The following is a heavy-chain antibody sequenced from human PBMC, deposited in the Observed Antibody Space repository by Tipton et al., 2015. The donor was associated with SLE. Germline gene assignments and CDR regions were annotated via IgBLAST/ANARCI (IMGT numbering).Heavy chain of an antibody. CDR1: GFPFSLYN. CDR3: VPWGLTYGMDV. CDR2: ISSSGSTI. J-gene: IGHJ6*02. V-gene: IGHV3-11*01. D-gene: IGHD3-16*01. Sequence: SLRLSCAASGFPFSLYNMNWVRQAPGKGLEWISYISSSGSTIYYADSVKGRFTISRDNAKNSLYLQMNSLRDKDTALYYCVPWGLTYGMDVWGQGTTVTVSS.